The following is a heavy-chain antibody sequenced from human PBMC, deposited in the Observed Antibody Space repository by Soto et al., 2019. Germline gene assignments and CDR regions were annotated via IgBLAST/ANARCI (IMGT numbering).Heavy chain of an antibody. J-gene: IGHJ6*02. CDR1: GYTFTSYD. D-gene: IGHD2-2*01. Sequence: ASVKVSCKASGYTFTSYDINWVRQATGQGLEWMGWMNPTSGNTGYAQKFKGRVTMTRNTSISTAYMELSSLRSEDTAVYYCARACSSTSCFPVHYYYYGMDVWGQGTTVTVSS. CDR2: MNPTSGNT. CDR3: ARACSSTSCFPVHYYYYGMDV. V-gene: IGHV1-8*01.